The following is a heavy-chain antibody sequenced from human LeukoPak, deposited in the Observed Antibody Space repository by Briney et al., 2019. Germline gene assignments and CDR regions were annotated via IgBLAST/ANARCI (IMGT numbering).Heavy chain of an antibody. Sequence: GGSLRLSCAASGFTFSSYGMHWVRQAPGKGLEWVAFIRYDGSNKYYADSVKGRFTISRDNSKDTLYLQMNSLRAEDTAVYYCAREYSSGWFSPYYYFDYWGQGTLVTVSS. J-gene: IGHJ4*02. CDR3: AREYSSGWFSPYYYFDY. CDR1: GFTFSSYG. D-gene: IGHD6-19*01. V-gene: IGHV3-30*02. CDR2: IRYDGSNK.